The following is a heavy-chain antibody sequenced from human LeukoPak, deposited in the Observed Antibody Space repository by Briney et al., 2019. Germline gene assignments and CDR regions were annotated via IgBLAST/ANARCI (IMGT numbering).Heavy chain of an antibody. CDR3: AREGSKTESGAFDI. CDR1: GGSISSGGYY. V-gene: IGHV4-31*03. CDR2: IYYSGST. Sequence: SETLSLTCTVSGGSISSGGYYWSWIRQHPGKGLEWIGYIYYSGSTYYNPSLKSRVTISVDRSKNQFSLKLSSVTAADTAVYYCAREGSKTESGAFDIWGQGTMVTVSS. J-gene: IGHJ3*02. D-gene: IGHD1-14*01.